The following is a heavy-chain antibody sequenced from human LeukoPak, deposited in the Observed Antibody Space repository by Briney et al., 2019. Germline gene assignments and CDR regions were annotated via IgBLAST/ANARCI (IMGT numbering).Heavy chain of an antibody. CDR2: IYYSGST. CDR1: GGSISSYY. J-gene: IGHJ5*02. Sequence: SETLSLTCTVSGGSISSYYWSWIRQPPGKGLEWIGYIYYSGSTNYNPSLKSRVTISVDTSKNQFSLKLSSVTAADTAIYYCARRAADGFDPWGQGTLVTVSS. V-gene: IGHV4-59*08. CDR3: ARRAADGFDP. D-gene: IGHD6-13*01.